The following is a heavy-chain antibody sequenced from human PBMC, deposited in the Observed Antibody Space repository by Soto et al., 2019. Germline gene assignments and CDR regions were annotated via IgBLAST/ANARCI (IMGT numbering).Heavy chain of an antibody. J-gene: IGHJ4*02. CDR3: ARGRGGRTPFAY. Sequence: SETLSLTCAVYGGSFSGYYWSWIRQPPGKGLEWIGEINHSGSTNYNPSLKSRVTISVDTSKNQFSLKLSSVTAADTAVYYCARGRGGRTPFAYWGQGTLVTVSS. CDR2: INHSGST. CDR1: GGSFSGYY. V-gene: IGHV4-34*01. D-gene: IGHD1-26*01.